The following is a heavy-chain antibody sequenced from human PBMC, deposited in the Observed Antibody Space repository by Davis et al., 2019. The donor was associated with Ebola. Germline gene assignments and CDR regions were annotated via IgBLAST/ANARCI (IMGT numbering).Heavy chain of an antibody. D-gene: IGHD5-18*01. J-gene: IGHJ6*02. CDR3: ARGIVYSYGSNYYGMDV. V-gene: IGHV1-2*04. Sequence: ASVKVSCKASGYTFTGYYMHWVRRAPGQGLEWMGWINPNSGGTNYAQKFQGWVTMTRETSISTAYMELSRLRSDDTDVYYCARGIVYSYGSNYYGMDVWGQGTTVTVSS. CDR1: GYTFTGYY. CDR2: INPNSGGT.